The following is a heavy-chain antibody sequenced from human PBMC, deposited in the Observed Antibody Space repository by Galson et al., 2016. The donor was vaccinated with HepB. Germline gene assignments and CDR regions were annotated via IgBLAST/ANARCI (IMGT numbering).Heavy chain of an antibody. D-gene: IGHD4-17*01. CDR2: ISGSGGST. Sequence: SLRLSCAASGFTFSSYALTWVRQAPGTGLEWVSVISGSGGSTYYADSVKGRFTISRDNSKNTLYLQMNSLRAEDTAVYDCAKTDWDYAGANWFDPWGQGTLVTVSS. CDR3: AKTDWDYAGANWFDP. J-gene: IGHJ5*02. CDR1: GFTFSSYA. V-gene: IGHV3-23*01.